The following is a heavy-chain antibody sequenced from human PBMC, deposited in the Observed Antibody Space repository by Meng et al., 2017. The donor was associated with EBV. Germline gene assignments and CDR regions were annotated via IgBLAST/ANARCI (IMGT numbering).Heavy chain of an antibody. CDR2: IIPLFHTT. CDR3: ASAEHYGDYVFEY. J-gene: IGHJ4*02. CDR1: GGIRRSFA. D-gene: IGHD4-17*01. V-gene: IGHV1-69*01. Sequence: VQSDQAGAEVKQHGSSVQVSGTTSGGIRRSFAISWVRQAPGQGLEWMGGIIPLFHTTNYAQKFQGRLHIIADESSATTYMELSSLRSEDTAIYYCASAEHYGDYVFEYWGQGTLVTVSS.